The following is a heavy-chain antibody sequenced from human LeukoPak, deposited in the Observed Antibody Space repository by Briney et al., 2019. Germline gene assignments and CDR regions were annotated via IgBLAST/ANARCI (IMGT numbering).Heavy chain of an antibody. D-gene: IGHD5-24*01. V-gene: IGHV1-69*04. CDR2: IIPILGVE. CDR1: GGTFSSHS. CDR3: ARDREMATGGFDY. Sequence: SVKVSCKAPGGTFSSHSLNWVRQAPGQGLEWMGRIIPILGVENYAQTFQGRATITADKSTSTFYMELSSLRFEDTALYYCARDREMATGGFDYWGQGTLVTVSS. J-gene: IGHJ4*02.